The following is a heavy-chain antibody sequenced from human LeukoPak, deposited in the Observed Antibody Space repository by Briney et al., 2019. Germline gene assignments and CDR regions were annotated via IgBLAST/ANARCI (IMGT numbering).Heavy chain of an antibody. Sequence: SETLSLTCTVSGGSISSYYWSWIRKPPGKGLEWIGYIYYSGSTNYNPSLKSRVTISVDTSKNQFSLKLSSVTAADTAVYYCARQSCSGGSCYPRPYWYFDLWGRGTLVTVSS. D-gene: IGHD2-15*01. CDR2: IYYSGST. J-gene: IGHJ2*01. V-gene: IGHV4-59*08. CDR1: GGSISSYY. CDR3: ARQSCSGGSCYPRPYWYFDL.